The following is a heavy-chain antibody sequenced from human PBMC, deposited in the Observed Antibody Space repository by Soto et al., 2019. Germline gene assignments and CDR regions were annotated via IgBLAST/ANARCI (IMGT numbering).Heavy chain of an antibody. CDR3: ARHNAGPFDY. V-gene: IGHV1-18*01. J-gene: IGHJ4*02. Sequence: ASVKVSCKASGGPFSSYTISWVRQAPGQGLEWMGWIIPYNGNTNYAQKLQGRVTMTTDTSTSTAYMELRSLRSDDTAVYYCARHNAGPFDYWGQGTLVTVSS. D-gene: IGHD2-8*01. CDR2: IIPYNGNT. CDR1: GGPFSSYT.